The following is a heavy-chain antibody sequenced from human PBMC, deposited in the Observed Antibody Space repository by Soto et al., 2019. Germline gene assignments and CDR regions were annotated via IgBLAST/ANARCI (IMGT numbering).Heavy chain of an antibody. Sequence: SETLSLTCTVSGGSISSYYWSWIRQPPGKGLEWIGYIYYSGSTNYNPSLKSRVTISVDTSKNQFSLKLSSVTAADTAVYYCARVSSSGRIAHFDYWGQGTLVTV. J-gene: IGHJ4*02. V-gene: IGHV4-59*01. CDR1: GGSISSYY. CDR3: ARVSSSGRIAHFDY. D-gene: IGHD6-19*01. CDR2: IYYSGST.